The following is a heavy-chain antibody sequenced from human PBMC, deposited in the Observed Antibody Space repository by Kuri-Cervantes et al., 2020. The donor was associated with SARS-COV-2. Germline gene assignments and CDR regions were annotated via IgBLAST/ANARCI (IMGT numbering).Heavy chain of an antibody. CDR2: ISSNGGST. J-gene: IGHJ4*02. Sequence: GGSLRLSCSASGFTFSSYAMHWVRQAPGKGMEYVSAISSNGGSTYYADSVKGRFTISRDNAKNSLYLQMNSLRAADTAVYYCARDSDAGYSDSEYYFDYWGQGTMVTVSS. D-gene: IGHD5-12*01. CDR3: ARDSDAGYSDSEYYFDY. CDR1: GFTFSSYA. V-gene: IGHV3-64*04.